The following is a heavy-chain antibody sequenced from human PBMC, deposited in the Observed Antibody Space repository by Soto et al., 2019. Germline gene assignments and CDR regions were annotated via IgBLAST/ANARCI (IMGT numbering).Heavy chain of an antibody. D-gene: IGHD3-9*01. CDR1: GFTLDKYT. CDR2: SFSSGGT. J-gene: IGHJ4*02. V-gene: IGHV3-53*01. Sequence: GSLRLSYAAFGFTLDKYTMGWVRQAPGKGLEWVAESFSSGGTQYADSVKGRFTISRDNSRNMAFLQMNGLRVEDTALYYCARDREPDGIWTFDSWGQGALVTVSS. CDR3: ARDREPDGIWTFDS.